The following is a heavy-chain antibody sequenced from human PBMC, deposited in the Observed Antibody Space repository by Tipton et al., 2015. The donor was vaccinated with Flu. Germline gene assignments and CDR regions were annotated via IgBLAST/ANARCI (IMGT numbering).Heavy chain of an antibody. CDR2: IYYSGIT. J-gene: IGHJ1*01. V-gene: IGHV4-59*01. Sequence: TLSLTCTVSGAPISSSYWSWLRQAPGKGLEWIGHIYYSGITNYNPSLKSRITISVDTSKNQFSLRLSPVTAADTAVYYCARDTSLQRWGQGTLVTVS. CDR1: GAPISSSY. CDR3: ARDTSLQR.